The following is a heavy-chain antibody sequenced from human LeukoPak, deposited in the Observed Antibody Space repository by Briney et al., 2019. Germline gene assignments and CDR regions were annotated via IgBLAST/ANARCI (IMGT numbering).Heavy chain of an antibody. J-gene: IGHJ6*02. CDR3: AKDYYDSSPYYYYGMDV. Sequence: GGSLRLSCAASGFTFSSYGMHWVRQAPGKGLEWVAVISYDGSNKYCADSVKGRFTISRDNSKNTLYLQMNSLRAEDTALYYCAKDYYDSSPYYYYGMDVWGQGTTVTVSS. CDR2: ISYDGSNK. CDR1: GFTFSSYG. V-gene: IGHV3-30*18. D-gene: IGHD3-22*01.